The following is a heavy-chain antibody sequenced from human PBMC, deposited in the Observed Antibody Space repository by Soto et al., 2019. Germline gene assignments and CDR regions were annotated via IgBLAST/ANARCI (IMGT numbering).Heavy chain of an antibody. CDR1: GGSISNGGYY. CDR2: IHYSGST. Sequence: SETLSLTCTVSGGSISNGGYYWNWVRQHPGKGLEWIGYIHYSGSTWYNPSLESRVTISVDTSKDQFSLKLRSVTAADTAVYYCARVRGSGSYAAYYYDSWGQGTLVTVSS. J-gene: IGHJ4*01. CDR3: ARVRGSGSYAAYYYDS. D-gene: IGHD3-10*01. V-gene: IGHV4-31*02.